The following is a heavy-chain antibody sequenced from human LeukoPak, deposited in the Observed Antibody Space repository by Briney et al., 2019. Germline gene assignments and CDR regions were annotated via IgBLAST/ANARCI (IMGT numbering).Heavy chain of an antibody. V-gene: IGHV3-30-3*01. CDR3: ARDNPFGEDIVAASMDPDLDY. D-gene: IGHD5-12*01. CDR1: GFTFSSYA. Sequence: GGSLRLSCAASGFTFSSYAMHWVRQAPGKGLEWVAVISYDGSNKYYADSVKGRFTISRDNSKNTLYLQMNSLRAEDTAVYYCARDNPFGEDIVAASMDPDLDYWGQGTLVTVSS. J-gene: IGHJ4*02. CDR2: ISYDGSNK.